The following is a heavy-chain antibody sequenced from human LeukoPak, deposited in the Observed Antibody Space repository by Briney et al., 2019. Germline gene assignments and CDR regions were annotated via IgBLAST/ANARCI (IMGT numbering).Heavy chain of an antibody. J-gene: IGHJ6*02. CDR2: VSSSGATI. Sequence: GGSLRLSCAASGFTFSDYYISWIRQAPGKGLEWISYVSSSGATIFYADSVRGRFTISRDNTRNSLYLQMNSLRVEDTAVYYCARGPLFKYAMDVWGHGSAVTVSS. CDR1: GFTFSDYY. V-gene: IGHV3-11*01. CDR3: ARGPLFKYAMDV.